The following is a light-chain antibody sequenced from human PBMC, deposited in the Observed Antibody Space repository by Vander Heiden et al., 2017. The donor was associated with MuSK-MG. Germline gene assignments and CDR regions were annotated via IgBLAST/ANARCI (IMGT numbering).Light chain of an antibody. V-gene: IGKV3-11*01. J-gene: IGKJ4*01. Sequence: EIVFTQSPATLPLSPGERASLSFRATQSVSSYLAWPPQKPGQAPRLLLYDVSNRSPGIRARFRGRGPATDFTLTIRILVPAALAVYSCQQRSTWPLTFGGGTKVEMK. CDR2: DVS. CDR3: QQRSTWPLT. CDR1: QSVSSY.